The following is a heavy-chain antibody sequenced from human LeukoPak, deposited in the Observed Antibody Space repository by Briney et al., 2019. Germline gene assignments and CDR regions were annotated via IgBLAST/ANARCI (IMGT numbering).Heavy chain of an antibody. CDR1: GFTFSTYW. Sequence: GGSLRLSCAASGFTFSTYWMAWVRQAPGKGLEWVANIKQDGSDKNYVDSVKGRFTISRDNAKNSLYLQMNSLRAEDTAVYYCARARDYYDSSGYADYYYYGMDVWGQGTTVTVSS. V-gene: IGHV3-7*03. CDR3: ARARDYYDSSGYADYYYYGMDV. CDR2: IKQDGSDK. J-gene: IGHJ6*02. D-gene: IGHD3-22*01.